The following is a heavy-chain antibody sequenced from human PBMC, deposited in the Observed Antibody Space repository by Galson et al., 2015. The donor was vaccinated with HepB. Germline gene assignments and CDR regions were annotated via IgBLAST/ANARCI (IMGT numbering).Heavy chain of an antibody. V-gene: IGHV4-34*01. CDR3: ARVPSLRNLWWKRYDAFDI. J-gene: IGHJ3*02. CDR2: INHSGST. D-gene: IGHD2-21*01. CDR1: GGSFSGYY. Sequence: LSLTCAVYGGSFSGYYWSWIRQPPGKGLEWIGEINHSGSTNYNPSLKSRVTISVDTSKNQFSLKLSSVTAADTAVYYCARVPSLRNLWWKRYDAFDIWGQGTMVTVSS.